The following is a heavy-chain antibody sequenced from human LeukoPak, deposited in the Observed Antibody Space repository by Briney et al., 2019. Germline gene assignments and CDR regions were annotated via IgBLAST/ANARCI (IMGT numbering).Heavy chain of an antibody. CDR3: AKDEYCLTSSCYLIGGAAFDI. V-gene: IGHV3-23*01. Sequence: GGSLRLSCAVSGFTFSKYAKTWVRQAPGKGLEWVSTITKSGDRAYYADSVKGRFTISRDNSKNTLYLQMNSLRAEDTALYYCAKDEYCLTSSCYLIGGAAFDIWGQGTMVTVSS. J-gene: IGHJ3*02. CDR2: ITKSGDRA. CDR1: GFTFSKYA. D-gene: IGHD2-2*01.